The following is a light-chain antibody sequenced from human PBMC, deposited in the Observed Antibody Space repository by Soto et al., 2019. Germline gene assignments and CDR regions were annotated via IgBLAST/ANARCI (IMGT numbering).Light chain of an antibody. Sequence: EVVLTQSPGTVSLSLGDTVTLSCRASETFSSNYIAWYQQWPGQAPRLLIYGVSTRATGIPDRFSGSGSGTLFTLTISRLEPEDFAVYYCQQYGSSVGTFGPGTKVEVK. J-gene: IGKJ3*01. CDR3: QQYGSSVGT. CDR1: ETFSSNY. CDR2: GVS. V-gene: IGKV3-20*01.